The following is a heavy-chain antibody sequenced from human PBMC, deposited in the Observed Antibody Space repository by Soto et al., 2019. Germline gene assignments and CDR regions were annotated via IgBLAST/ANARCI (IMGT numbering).Heavy chain of an antibody. V-gene: IGHV2-5*02. CDR3: AGWNYESGLDV. CDR1: GFSLNTNGMG. Sequence: QITLKESGPTLVRPTQTLTLTCSFSGFSLNTNGMGVGWIRQPPGKALEWLAFIYWDEDKRYSPSLKTRLTVTTDTSKNEVVLTLTHLDPFDTGTYYCAGWNYESGLDVWGQGTTVTVSS. CDR2: IYWDEDK. J-gene: IGHJ6*02. D-gene: IGHD1-7*01.